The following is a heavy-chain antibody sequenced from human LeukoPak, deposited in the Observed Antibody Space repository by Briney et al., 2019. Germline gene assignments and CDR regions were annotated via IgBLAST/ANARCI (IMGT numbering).Heavy chain of an antibody. CDR1: GFTFSGFW. J-gene: IGHJ4*02. CDR2: IKQDGSDK. V-gene: IGHV3-7*01. D-gene: IGHD2-15*01. Sequence: GGSLRLSCAASGFTFSGFWMSWIRQAPGKGLEWVANIKQDGSDKYYVDSVKGRFIISRDNAKNSLYLQMNSPRAEDTAVYYCARGGGNFDSWGQGTLVTVSS. CDR3: ARGGGNFDS.